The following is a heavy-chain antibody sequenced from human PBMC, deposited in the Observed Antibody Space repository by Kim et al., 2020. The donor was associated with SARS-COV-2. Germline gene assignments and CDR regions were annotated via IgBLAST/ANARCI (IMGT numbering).Heavy chain of an antibody. CDR1: GGSISSYY. CDR2: IYYSGST. CDR3: ARTDYYGSGSYIFNWYFDL. D-gene: IGHD3-10*01. J-gene: IGHJ2*01. V-gene: IGHV4-59*01. Sequence: SETLSLTCTVSGGSISSYYWSWIRQPPGKGLEWIGYIYYSGSTNYNPSLKSRVTISVDTSKNQFSLKLSSVTAADTAVYYCARTDYYGSGSYIFNWYFDLGGRGTLVTVSS.